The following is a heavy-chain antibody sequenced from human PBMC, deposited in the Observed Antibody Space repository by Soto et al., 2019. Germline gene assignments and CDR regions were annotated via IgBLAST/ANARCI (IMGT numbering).Heavy chain of an antibody. CDR3: ARDYLVIPHRVIDY. Sequence: GGSLRLSCAASGFTFSTYAMAWVRQAPGKGLEWVSGVSASGLNKDYADPVKGRFSISRDNSKNTLYLQMNSLRAEDTAVYYCARDYLVIPHRVIDYWGQGTLVTVSS. CDR1: GFTFSTYA. D-gene: IGHD2-15*01. J-gene: IGHJ4*02. CDR2: VSASGLNK. V-gene: IGHV3-23*01.